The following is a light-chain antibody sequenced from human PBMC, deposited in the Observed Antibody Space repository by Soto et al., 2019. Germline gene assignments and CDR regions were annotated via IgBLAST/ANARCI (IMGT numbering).Light chain of an antibody. CDR1: SSDVGGYNY. V-gene: IGLV2-14*01. Sequence: QSVLTQPASVSGSPGQSITISCTGTSSDVGGYNYVSWYQQHPGKAPKLMIYDVSNRPSGVSNRFSGSKSGNTASLTISGLQAEDDSDYYCSSYTSYTNSYYVFGTGTEVTDL. CDR3: SSYTSYTNSYYV. J-gene: IGLJ1*01. CDR2: DVS.